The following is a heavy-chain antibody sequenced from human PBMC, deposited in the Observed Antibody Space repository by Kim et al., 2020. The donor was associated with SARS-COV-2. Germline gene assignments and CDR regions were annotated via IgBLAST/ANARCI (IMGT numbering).Heavy chain of an antibody. Sequence: SETLSLTCTVSGGSISSSSYYWGWIRQPPGKGLEWIGSIYYSGSTYYNPSLKSRVTISVDTSKNQFSLKLNSVTAADTAVYYCASLRRGAVAGIIGTSNNWFDPWGQGTLVTVSS. J-gene: IGHJ5*02. CDR3: ASLRRGAVAGIIGTSNNWFDP. CDR2: IYYSGST. D-gene: IGHD6-19*01. CDR1: GGSISSSSYY. V-gene: IGHV4-39*01.